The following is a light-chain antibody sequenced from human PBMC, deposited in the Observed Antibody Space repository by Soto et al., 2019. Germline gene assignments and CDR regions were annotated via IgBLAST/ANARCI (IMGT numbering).Light chain of an antibody. CDR2: GAA. V-gene: IGKV3-20*01. Sequence: EIVLTQSPGTLSLSPGERATLSCRASQHVDSSYLAWYQHKPGQAPRLLIYGAATRATGIPDRFRGSGSGTDFTLTITRLEPEDFAVYYCQQYGSSPPRTFGQGTKVEI. CDR3: QQYGSSPPRT. J-gene: IGKJ1*01. CDR1: QHVDSSY.